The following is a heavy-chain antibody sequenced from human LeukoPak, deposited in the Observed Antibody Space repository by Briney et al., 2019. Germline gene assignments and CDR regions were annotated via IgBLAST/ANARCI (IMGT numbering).Heavy chain of an antibody. V-gene: IGHV1-24*01. J-gene: IGHJ5*02. CDR1: GYTLTELS. Sequence: ASVKVSCKVSGYTLTELSMHWVRQAPGKGLEWMGGFDPEDGETIYAQKFQGRVTMTEDTSTDTAYMELSGLRSEDTAVYYCATVGIAAAEAPTDWFDPWGQGTLVTVSS. CDR3: ATVGIAAAEAPTDWFDP. CDR2: FDPEDGET. D-gene: IGHD6-13*01.